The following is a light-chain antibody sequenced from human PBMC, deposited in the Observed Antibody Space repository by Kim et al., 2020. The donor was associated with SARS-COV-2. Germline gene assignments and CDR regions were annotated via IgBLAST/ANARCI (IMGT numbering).Light chain of an antibody. J-gene: IGKJ2*01. CDR1: QSVSSGY. CDR3: QQYGRAPYT. V-gene: IGKV3-20*01. Sequence: LSPRDRATLSCRASQSVSSGYLDWYEQKPSQPPRLLIYGVSTRATGIPDRFSGSGSGTDFTLTISRLEPEDFAVYYCQQYGRAPYTFGQGTKLEI. CDR2: GVS.